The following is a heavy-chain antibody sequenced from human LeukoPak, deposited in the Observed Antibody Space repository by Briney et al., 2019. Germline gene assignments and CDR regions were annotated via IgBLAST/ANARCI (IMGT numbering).Heavy chain of an antibody. CDR2: ISYDGSNK. V-gene: IGHV3-30*03. CDR3: AREYGSGSDY. J-gene: IGHJ4*02. Sequence: GGSLRLSCAASGFTLDDYGMHWVRQAPGKGLEWVAVISYDGSNKYYADSVKGRFTISRDNSKNTLYLQMNSLRAEDTAVYYCAREYGSGSDYWGQGTLVTVSS. D-gene: IGHD3-10*01. CDR1: GFTLDDYG.